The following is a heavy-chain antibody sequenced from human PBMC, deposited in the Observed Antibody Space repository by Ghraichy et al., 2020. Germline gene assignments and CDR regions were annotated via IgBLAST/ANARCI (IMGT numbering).Heavy chain of an antibody. CDR2: INHSGST. Sequence: SETLSLTCAVYGGSFSGYYWSWIRQPPGKGLEWIGEINHSGSTNYNPSLKSRVTISVDTSKNQFSLKLSSVTAADTAVYYCARGPAYIAAAVVDYYYGMDVWGQGTTVTVSS. CDR1: GGSFSGYY. CDR3: ARGPAYIAAAVVDYYYGMDV. J-gene: IGHJ6*02. V-gene: IGHV4-34*01. D-gene: IGHD6-13*01.